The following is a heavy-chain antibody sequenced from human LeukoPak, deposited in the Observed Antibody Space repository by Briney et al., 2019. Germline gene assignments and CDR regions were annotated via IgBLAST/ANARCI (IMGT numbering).Heavy chain of an antibody. D-gene: IGHD1-26*01. J-gene: IGHJ4*02. CDR2: IKTDGSST. CDR1: GFTFSDYY. V-gene: IGHV3-74*01. Sequence: GWSLRLSCAASGFTFSDYYMSWIRQAPEKGLVWVSRIKTDGSSTSYADSVKGRFTISRDNAKNTLYLQMNSLRAEDTAVYYCTTLYSGAMDYWGQGTLVTVSS. CDR3: TTLYSGAMDY.